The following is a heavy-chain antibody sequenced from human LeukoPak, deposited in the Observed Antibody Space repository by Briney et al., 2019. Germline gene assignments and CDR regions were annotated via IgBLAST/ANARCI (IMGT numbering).Heavy chain of an antibody. D-gene: IGHD5-24*01. CDR2: INHSGST. CDR3: ARVRPRDGYNYDY. CDR1: GGSFSGYY. V-gene: IGHV4-34*01. J-gene: IGHJ4*02. Sequence: SETLSLTCAVYGGSFSGYYWSWIRQPPGKGLEWIGEINHSGSTNYNPSLKSRVTISVDTSKNQFSLKLSSVTAADTAVYYCARVRPRDGYNYDYWGPGTLVTVSS.